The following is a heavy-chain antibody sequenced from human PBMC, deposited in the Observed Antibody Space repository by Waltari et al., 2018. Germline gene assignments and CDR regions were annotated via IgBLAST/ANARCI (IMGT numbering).Heavy chain of an antibody. Sequence: QVQLQESGPGLVKPSETLSLTCAVSGYSISSGYYWGWIRQPPGKGLEWIGSIYHSGSTDYNPALKSRVTISVDTSKNQFSLKLSSVTAADTAVYYCASRTPTAMVTADAFDIWGQGTMVTVSS. CDR3: ASRTPTAMVTADAFDI. D-gene: IGHD5-18*01. CDR1: GYSISSGYY. CDR2: IYHSGST. J-gene: IGHJ3*02. V-gene: IGHV4-38-2*01.